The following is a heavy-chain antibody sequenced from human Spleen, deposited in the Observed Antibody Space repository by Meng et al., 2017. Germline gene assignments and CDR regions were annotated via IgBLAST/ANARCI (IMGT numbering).Heavy chain of an antibody. J-gene: IGHJ1*01. D-gene: IGHD4-11*01. V-gene: IGHV4-39*07. Sequence: SETLSLTCTVSGGSISSSTYYWGWIRQPPGKGLEWIGYIYYSGNTYYNSSRKSRVTISIDTSKSQFSLKLNSVTAADTAVYYCARTQQQLVEFFEHWGQGTLVTVSS. CDR2: IYYSGNT. CDR1: GGSISSSTYY. CDR3: ARTQQQLVEFFEH.